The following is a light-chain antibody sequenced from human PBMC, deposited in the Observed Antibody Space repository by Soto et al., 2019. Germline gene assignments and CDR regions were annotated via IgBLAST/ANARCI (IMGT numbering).Light chain of an antibody. CDR3: QQYDDWPRT. CDR2: GAS. V-gene: IGKV3-15*01. Sequence: EIVLTQSPATLSASPGERATLSCGASQSISINLAWYQQKPGQAPRLLIYGASTRATGIPARFTGGGSGTEFTLTIFSLQSEDFAVYYCQQYDDWPRTFGQGTRLEIK. J-gene: IGKJ5*01. CDR1: QSISIN.